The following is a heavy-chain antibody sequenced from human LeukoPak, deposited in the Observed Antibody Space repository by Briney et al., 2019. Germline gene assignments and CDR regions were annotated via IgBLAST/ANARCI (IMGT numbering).Heavy chain of an antibody. Sequence: PGGSLRLSCAASGFTFSSYAMSWVRQAPGKGLEWVSVIYSDGSTKYADSVKGRFTISRDNSKNTVYLQMNSLRAEGTAVYYCVREGHCSSSSCPGGYYFDYWGQGTQVTVSS. CDR3: VREGHCSSSSCPGGYYFDY. J-gene: IGHJ4*02. D-gene: IGHD2-2*01. V-gene: IGHV3-66*01. CDR1: GFTFSSYA. CDR2: IYSDGST.